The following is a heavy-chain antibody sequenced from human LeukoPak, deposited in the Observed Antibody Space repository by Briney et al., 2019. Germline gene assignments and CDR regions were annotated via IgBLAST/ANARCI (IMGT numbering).Heavy chain of an antibody. D-gene: IGHD2-2*01. CDR2: VYADVST. CDR3: AISTSWTGVFDY. J-gene: IGHJ4*02. CDR1: GFTVSSGD. V-gene: IGHV3-66*01. Sequence: GGSLRPSCAASGFTVSSGDMSWVRQAPGKGLEGVSAVYADVSTYYADPVKGRFAISRDNSKNTMYLQMNSLRAEDTALYYCAISTSWTGVFDYWGQGALVTVSS.